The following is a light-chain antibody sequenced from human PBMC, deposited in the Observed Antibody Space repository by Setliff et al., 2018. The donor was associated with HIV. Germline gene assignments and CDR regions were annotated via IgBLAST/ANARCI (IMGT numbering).Light chain of an antibody. CDR1: SSNIGAGYD. J-gene: IGLJ1*01. CDR2: GST. CDR3: QSYDSSLSGSRV. V-gene: IGLV1-40*01. Sequence: QSALTQPPSVSGAPGQRVTIACTGSSSNIGAGYDVHWYQQLPETAPKLLIYGSTNRPSGVPDRFSGSKSGTSASLAITGLQAEDEADYYCQSYDSSLSGSRVFGTGTKVTVL.